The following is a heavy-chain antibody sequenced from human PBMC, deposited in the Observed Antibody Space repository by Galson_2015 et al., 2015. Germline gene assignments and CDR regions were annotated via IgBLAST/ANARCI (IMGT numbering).Heavy chain of an antibody. CDR3: ARDTPHLDS. CDR1: GFTFSSFR. CDR2: ISSNTRII. Sequence: SLRLSCAASGFTFSSFRMNWVRQAPGKGLEWVSYISSNTRIIDYADSVKGRFTISRDNARNSVYLQLNSLRDEDTAVYYCARDTPHLDSWGQGTLVTVSS. V-gene: IGHV3-48*02. J-gene: IGHJ4*02.